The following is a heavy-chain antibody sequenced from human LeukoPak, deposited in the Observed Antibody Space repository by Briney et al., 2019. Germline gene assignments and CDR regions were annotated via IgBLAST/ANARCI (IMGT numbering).Heavy chain of an antibody. V-gene: IGHV3-7*05. CDR2: MRQDGSEK. D-gene: IGHD4-17*01. CDR3: ARVTYGDYF. J-gene: IGHJ4*02. CDR1: GFAFDSYW. Sequence: GGSLRLSCAASGFAFDSYWMTWVRQAPGKGLEWVANMRQDGSEKYCVDSVKGRFTISRDNAKNSLYLQMNSLRAEDTAVYYCARVTYGDYFWGQGTLVTVSS.